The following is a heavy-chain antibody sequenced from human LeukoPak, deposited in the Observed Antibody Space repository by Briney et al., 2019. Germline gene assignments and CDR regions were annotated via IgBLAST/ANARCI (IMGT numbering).Heavy chain of an antibody. CDR2: IYPGDSDT. CDR3: ARYDYRYCSSTSCYDTKYYYYYYMDV. D-gene: IGHD2-2*01. J-gene: IGHJ6*03. Sequence: LGESLKISCKGSGYRFTSYWIDWVRQMPGKGLEWMGIIYPGDSDTSYSPSFQGQVTISADKPISTAYLQGSSLKASDTAMYYCARYDYRYCSSTSCYDTKYYYYYYMDVWGKGTTVTVSS. V-gene: IGHV5-51*01. CDR1: GYRFTSYW.